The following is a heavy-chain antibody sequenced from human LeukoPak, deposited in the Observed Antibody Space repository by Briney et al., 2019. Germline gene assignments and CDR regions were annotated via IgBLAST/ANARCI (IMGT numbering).Heavy chain of an antibody. D-gene: IGHD6-19*01. Sequence: TLSLTCTVSGGSISSGSYYWSWIRQPAGKGLEWIGRIYTSGSTNYNPSLKSRVTISVDTSKNQFSLKLSSVTAADTAVYYCARVRQWLVRFDWFDPWGQGTLVTVSS. CDR3: ARVRQWLVRFDWFDP. CDR1: GGSISSGSYY. CDR2: IYTSGST. J-gene: IGHJ5*02. V-gene: IGHV4-61*02.